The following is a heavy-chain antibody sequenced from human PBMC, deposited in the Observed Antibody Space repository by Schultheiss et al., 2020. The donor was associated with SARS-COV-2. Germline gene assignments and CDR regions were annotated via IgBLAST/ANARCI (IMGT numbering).Heavy chain of an antibody. CDR3: ARGSYYDSRDLDYYGMDV. V-gene: IGHV1-18*04. D-gene: IGHD3-22*01. CDR2: ISGYNGYT. CDR1: GYTFTSYG. J-gene: IGHJ6*02. Sequence: ASVKVSCKASGYTFTSYGISWVRQAPGQGFEWMGWISGYNGYTDYAQKFQGRITMTTDTSTSTAYMELRSLRSDDTAVYYCARGSYYDSRDLDYYGMDVWGQGTTVTVSS.